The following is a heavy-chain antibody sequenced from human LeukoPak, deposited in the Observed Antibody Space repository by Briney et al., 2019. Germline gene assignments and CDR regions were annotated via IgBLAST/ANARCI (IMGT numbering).Heavy chain of an antibody. V-gene: IGHV3-23*01. CDR1: GFTFISYA. CDR3: AKVVDAVQVGWFDP. J-gene: IGHJ5*02. Sequence: PGGSLRLSCAASGFTFISYAMSWVRQAPGKGLEWVSAISGSGGSTYYADSVKGRFTISRDNSKNTLYLQMNSLRAEDTAVYYCAKVVDAVQVGWFDPWGQGTLVTVSS. CDR2: ISGSGGST. D-gene: IGHD5-18*01.